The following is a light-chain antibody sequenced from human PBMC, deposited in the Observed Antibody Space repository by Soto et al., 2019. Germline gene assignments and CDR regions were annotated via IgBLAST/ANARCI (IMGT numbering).Light chain of an antibody. CDR1: QSVTSNY. J-gene: IGKJ1*01. Sequence: EIALTQSPGTLSLSPGERATLSCRASQSVTSNYLAWYQQKPGQAPRLLMFGASIRDTGIPDRFSGSGSGTDFTLTISRLESEDFAVFYCQQYGSSPGTFGQGTKVDIK. V-gene: IGKV3-20*01. CDR3: QQYGSSPGT. CDR2: GAS.